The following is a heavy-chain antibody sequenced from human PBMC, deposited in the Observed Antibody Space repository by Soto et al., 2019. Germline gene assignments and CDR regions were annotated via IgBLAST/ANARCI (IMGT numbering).Heavy chain of an antibody. CDR1: GFTFSSYA. J-gene: IGHJ6*02. Sequence: GGSLRLSCAASGFTFSSYAMHWVRQAPGKGLEWVAVISYDGSNKYYADSVKGRFTISRDNSKNTLYLQMNSLRAEDTAVYYCARDRGVAANQKIYYYGMDVWGQGTTVTVSS. D-gene: IGHD2-15*01. CDR3: ARDRGVAANQKIYYYGMDV. CDR2: ISYDGSNK. V-gene: IGHV3-30-3*01.